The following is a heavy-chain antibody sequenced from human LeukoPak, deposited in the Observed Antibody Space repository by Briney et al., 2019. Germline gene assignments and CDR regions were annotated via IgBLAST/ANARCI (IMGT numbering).Heavy chain of an antibody. V-gene: IGHV3-30-3*01. Sequence: GRSLRLSCAASGFTFSSYAMHWVRQAPGKGLEWVAVISYDGSNKYYADSVKGRFTISRDNSKNTLYLQMNSLRAEDTAAYYCARDGQHIVVVPAAIRWDPWDYGMDVWGQGTTVTVSS. CDR1: GFTFSSYA. J-gene: IGHJ6*02. CDR2: ISYDGSNK. CDR3: ARDGQHIVVVPAAIRWDPWDYGMDV. D-gene: IGHD2-2*02.